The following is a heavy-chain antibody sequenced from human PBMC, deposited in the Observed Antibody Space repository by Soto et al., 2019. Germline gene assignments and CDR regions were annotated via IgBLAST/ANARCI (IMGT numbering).Heavy chain of an antibody. D-gene: IGHD4-4*01. Sequence: QVQLVESGGGVVQPGRSLRLSCAASGFTFSSYGMHWVRQAPGKGLEWVAVISYDGSNKYYADSVKGRFTISRDNSKNTLYLQMTRLRAEDTAVYYCAKDPETTVTNPRSDFDYWGQGTLVTVSS. J-gene: IGHJ4*02. V-gene: IGHV3-30*18. CDR1: GFTFSSYG. CDR2: ISYDGSNK. CDR3: AKDPETTVTNPRSDFDY.